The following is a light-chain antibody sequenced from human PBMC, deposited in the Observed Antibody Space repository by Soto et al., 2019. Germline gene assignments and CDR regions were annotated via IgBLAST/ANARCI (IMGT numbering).Light chain of an antibody. V-gene: IGLV2-8*01. Sequence: QSALTQPPSASGSHGQSVTISCTGTSSDVGAYNYVSWYQQHPGKAPKLMIYEVSKRPSGVPDRFSGSKYVNTASLTVSGLQAEDEADYYCSSYAGSNNVLFGGGNKLTVL. CDR1: SSDVGAYNY. CDR3: SSYAGSNNVL. CDR2: EVS. J-gene: IGLJ2*01.